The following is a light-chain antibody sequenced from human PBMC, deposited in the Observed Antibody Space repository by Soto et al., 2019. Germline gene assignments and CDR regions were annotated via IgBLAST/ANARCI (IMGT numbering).Light chain of an antibody. CDR3: QQYGSPPSWT. V-gene: IGKV3-20*01. CDR1: QSLSAID. J-gene: IGKJ1*01. CDR2: GIS. Sequence: EIVLTQSPGTLSLSPGERATLSCRASQSLSAIDLAWYQQRPGQPPSLLIYGISVRATGIPDRFSGSGSGTDVTLTISRREPENLAVYYGQQYGSPPSWTFGQGTKGDIK.